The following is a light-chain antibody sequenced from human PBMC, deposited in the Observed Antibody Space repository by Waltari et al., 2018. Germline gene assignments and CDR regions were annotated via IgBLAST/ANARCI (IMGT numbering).Light chain of an antibody. Sequence: QSALTQPASVSGSPGQSITISCTGTSSDVGGFNYVSWYQQHPGKAPKLRIYDVSNRPSGVSNRFSGSKSGNMASLTISGLQAEDEADYYCSSYTRSNTLIFGGGTKLTVL. CDR1: SSDVGGFNY. CDR3: SSYTRSNTLI. CDR2: DVS. V-gene: IGLV2-14*03. J-gene: IGLJ2*01.